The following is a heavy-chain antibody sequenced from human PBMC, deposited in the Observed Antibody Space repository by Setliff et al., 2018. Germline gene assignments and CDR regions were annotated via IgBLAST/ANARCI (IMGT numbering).Heavy chain of an antibody. D-gene: IGHD2-2*01. V-gene: IGHV1-18*01. J-gene: IGHJ4*02. CDR3: ARGPPDFVVVPAAAKFDY. Sequence: ASVKVSCKTSGYSFTNYGINWVRQAPGQGLEWMGWSSVYAREFQGRVTMTIDTPTSTAYMELRSLRSDDTAVYYCARGPPDFVVVPAAAKFDYWGPGTLVTVSS. CDR1: GYSFTNYG. CDR2: SSV.